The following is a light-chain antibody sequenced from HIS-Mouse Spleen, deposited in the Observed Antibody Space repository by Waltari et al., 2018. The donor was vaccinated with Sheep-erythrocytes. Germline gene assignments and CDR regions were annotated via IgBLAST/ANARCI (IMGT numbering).Light chain of an antibody. CDR2: EDS. CDR1: DSPKKH. V-gene: IGLV3-10*01. J-gene: IGLJ3*02. Sequence: SYELTQPPSVSVSPRQPARITCSGVDSPKKHAYWSQQKSGQAPVLVIYEDSKRPSGIPERFSGSTSGTMATLTISGAQVEDEADYYCYSTDSSGNHWVFGGGTKLTVL. CDR3: YSTDSSGNHWV.